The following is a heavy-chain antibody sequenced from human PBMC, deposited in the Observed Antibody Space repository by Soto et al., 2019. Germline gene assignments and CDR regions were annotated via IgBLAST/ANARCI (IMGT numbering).Heavy chain of an antibody. CDR1: GFTFSSYA. V-gene: IGHV3-23*01. CDR2: VSGSGGAT. D-gene: IGHD2-15*01. Sequence: EVQLLESGGGLVQPGGSLRLSCVASGFTFSSYAMSWVHQAPGKGLEWVSLVSGSGGATYYADSVKGRFTISQDNFKNTVYLQMNSLGAEDTAIYYCAKCDIVVPPAYYMDFWGKGTTVIVS. J-gene: IGHJ6*03. CDR3: AKCDIVVPPAYYMDF.